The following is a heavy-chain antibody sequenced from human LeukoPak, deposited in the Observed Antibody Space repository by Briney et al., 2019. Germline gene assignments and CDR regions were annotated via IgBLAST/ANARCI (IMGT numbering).Heavy chain of an antibody. CDR2: INHSGST. J-gene: IGHJ3*02. D-gene: IGHD3-10*01. V-gene: IGHV4-34*01. CDR3: ARGRYYGSGRPFGFDI. Sequence: SETLSLTCAVYGGSFSGYYWSWIRQPPGKGLEWIGEINHSGSTNYNPSLKSRVTISVDTSKNQFSLKLSSVTAADTAVYYCARGRYYGSGRPFGFDIWGQGTMVTVSS. CDR1: GGSFSGYY.